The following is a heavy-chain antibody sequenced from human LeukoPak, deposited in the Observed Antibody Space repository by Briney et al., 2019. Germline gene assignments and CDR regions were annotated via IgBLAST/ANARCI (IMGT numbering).Heavy chain of an antibody. CDR1: GFTFRDYA. CDR2: ISHDGATT. CDR3: AKDDYGMDV. V-gene: IGHV3-30*04. J-gene: IGHJ6*02. Sequence: GGSLRLSCAASGFTFRDYAMHWVRQAPGKGLEWVAVISHDGATTSYEDSVKGRFTISRDNSKNTLYLQMNSLRAEDTAVYYCAKDDYGMDVWGQGTTVTVSS.